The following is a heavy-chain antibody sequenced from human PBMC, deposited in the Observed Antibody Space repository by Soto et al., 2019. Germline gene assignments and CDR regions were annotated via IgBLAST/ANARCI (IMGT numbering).Heavy chain of an antibody. CDR3: GAGRIVVGGSRAYHGMDV. CDR2: IIPVFGIV. D-gene: IGHD6-19*01. V-gene: IGHV1-69*13. J-gene: IGHJ6*02. Sequence: PVKVSCKASGGNPSNSAFSWVRQAPGQGLEWMGGIIPVFGIVTYAQTFQDRVTITADESMTTSYLELSSLRSEDTAVYYCGAGRIVVGGSRAYHGMDVWGQGTSVTVSS. CDR1: GGNPSNSA.